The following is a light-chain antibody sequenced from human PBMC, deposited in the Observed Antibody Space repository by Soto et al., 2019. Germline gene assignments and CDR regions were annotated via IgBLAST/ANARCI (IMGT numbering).Light chain of an antibody. J-gene: IGKJ1*01. CDR3: QQSFSAPWT. CDR1: QSISSY. Sequence: DIQMTQSPSSLSASVGDRVTITCRASQSISSYLNWYQQKPGKVPKLLIYAASSLQGGVPSRFSGSGSGTDFTLTISSRQPEDFATYYCQQSFSAPWTFGQGTKVEIK. V-gene: IGKV1-39*01. CDR2: AAS.